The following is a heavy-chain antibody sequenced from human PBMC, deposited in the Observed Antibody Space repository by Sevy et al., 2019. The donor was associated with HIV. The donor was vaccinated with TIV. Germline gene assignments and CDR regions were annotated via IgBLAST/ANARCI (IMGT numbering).Heavy chain of an antibody. Sequence: GGSLILSCAASGFTFSSYSMNWVRQAPGKGLEWVSYISSSSSTIYYADSVKGRFTISRDNAKNSLYLQMNSLRDEDTAVYYCARGRKDSGYDYSVDYWGQGTLVTVSS. V-gene: IGHV3-48*02. CDR2: ISSSSSTI. CDR1: GFTFSSYS. CDR3: ARGRKDSGYDYSVDY. J-gene: IGHJ4*02. D-gene: IGHD5-12*01.